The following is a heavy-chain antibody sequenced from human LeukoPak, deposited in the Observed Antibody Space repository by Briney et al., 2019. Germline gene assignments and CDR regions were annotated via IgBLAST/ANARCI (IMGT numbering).Heavy chain of an antibody. Sequence: GGSLRLSCAASGFTFSSYWMSWVRQAPGKGLQWVANIKQDGSEKNYVDSVKGRCSISRDNAKNSLYLQMNSLTAEDTAVYSCARNPPGIVGAPTHYCYYMDVWGRGTTVTISS. D-gene: IGHD1-26*01. V-gene: IGHV3-7*01. CDR2: IKQDGSEK. J-gene: IGHJ6*03. CDR1: GFTFSSYW. CDR3: ARNPPGIVGAPTHYCYYMDV.